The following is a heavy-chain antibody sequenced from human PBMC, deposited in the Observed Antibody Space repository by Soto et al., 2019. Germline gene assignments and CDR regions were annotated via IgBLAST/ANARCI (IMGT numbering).Heavy chain of an antibody. D-gene: IGHD3-9*01. Sequence: QVQLQQWGAGLLKPSETLSLTCAVYGGSFSGYYWSWIRQPPGKGLEWIGEINHSGSTNYNPSLKSRVTISKDTSKKHFSLTLSSVTAADTAVYYCVRGPKVPYDILTGPYYYYGLDVWGQGTTVTVSS. CDR3: VRGPKVPYDILTGPYYYYGLDV. J-gene: IGHJ6*02. CDR2: INHSGST. CDR1: GGSFSGYY. V-gene: IGHV4-34*01.